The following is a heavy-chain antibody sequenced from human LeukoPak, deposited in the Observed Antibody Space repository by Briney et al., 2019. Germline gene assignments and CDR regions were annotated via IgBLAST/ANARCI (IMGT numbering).Heavy chain of an antibody. J-gene: IGHJ5*02. V-gene: IGHV4-4*07. CDR3: ARRTYYYDSSGYPVWGFDP. CDR2: IYTSGST. CDR1: GGSISSYY. D-gene: IGHD3-22*01. Sequence: SETLSLTCTVSGGSISSYYWSWIRQPAGKGLEWIGRIYTSGSTNYNPSLKSRVTMSVDTSKNQFSLKLSSVTAADTAVYYCARRTYYYDSSGYPVWGFDPWGQGTLVTVSS.